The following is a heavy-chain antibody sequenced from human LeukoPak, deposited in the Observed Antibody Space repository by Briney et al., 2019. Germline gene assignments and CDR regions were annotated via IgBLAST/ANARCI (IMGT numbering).Heavy chain of an antibody. J-gene: IGHJ6*02. CDR3: ASLGATTLSYYGMDV. Sequence: GASAKASCKASGCTFTDYYIHWLRQAPGHGLEWMGWINPTTGGTYYTQNFQGRLSMTRDMSITTAYMELNRLISDDTAVYYCASLGATTLSYYGMDVWGQGTTVTVSS. CDR2: INPTTGGT. D-gene: IGHD1-26*01. V-gene: IGHV1-2*02. CDR1: GCTFTDYY.